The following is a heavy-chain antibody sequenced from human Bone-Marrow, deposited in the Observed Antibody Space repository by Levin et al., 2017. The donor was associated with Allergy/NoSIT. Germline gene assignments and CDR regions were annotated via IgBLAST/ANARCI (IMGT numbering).Heavy chain of an antibody. Sequence: SETLSLTCTVSGGSVSNYKYYWSWIRQPPGKGLEWIGYIYYSGSTNYNPSLKSRVTISVDTSKKQFSLKLNSVTAADTAVYYCARWVDIGTYGMDVWGQGTTVTVSS. J-gene: IGHJ6*02. CDR3: ARWVDIGTYGMDV. V-gene: IGHV4-61*01. CDR1: GGSVSNYKYY. D-gene: IGHD5-12*01. CDR2: IYYSGST.